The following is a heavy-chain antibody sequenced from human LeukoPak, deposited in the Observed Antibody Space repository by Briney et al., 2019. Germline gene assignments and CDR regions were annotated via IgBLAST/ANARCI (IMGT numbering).Heavy chain of an antibody. CDR3: ATDGDRYYYDSSGPY. J-gene: IGHJ4*02. CDR2: IYSGGNT. Sequence: GGSVRLSCAASGFTVSSNYMTWVGQAPGKGLEWVSVIYSGGNTYYADSVKGRFNISRDNSKNTLYLQMNSLRAEDTAVYFCATDGDRYYYDSSGPYWGQGTLVTVSS. V-gene: IGHV3-66*01. CDR1: GFTVSSNY. D-gene: IGHD3-22*01.